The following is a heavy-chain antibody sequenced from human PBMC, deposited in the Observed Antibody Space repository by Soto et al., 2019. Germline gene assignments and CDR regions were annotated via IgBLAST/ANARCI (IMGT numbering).Heavy chain of an antibody. CDR1: GFTVSSNY. Sequence: GGSLRLSCAASGFTVSSNYMSWVRQAPGKGLEWVSVIYSGGSTYYADSVKGRFTISRHNSKNTLYLQMNSLRAEDTAVYYCARDRVRYFDWLSLGMDVWGQGTTVTVSS. V-gene: IGHV3-53*04. D-gene: IGHD3-9*01. CDR3: ARDRVRYFDWLSLGMDV. CDR2: IYSGGST. J-gene: IGHJ6*02.